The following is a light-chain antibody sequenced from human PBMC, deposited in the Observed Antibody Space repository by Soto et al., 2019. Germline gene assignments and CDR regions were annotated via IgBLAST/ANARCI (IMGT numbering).Light chain of an antibody. J-gene: IGKJ4*01. CDR3: QQYHYWPPVT. CDR1: QIVSSN. Sequence: EIVMTQSPATLSVSPGERATLSCRASQIVSSNLAWYQQKPGQAPRLLIYGASTRATGIPDRFSGSGSGTEFTLTISSLQSEDFAVYYCQQYHYWPPVTFGGGTKVEIK. V-gene: IGKV3-15*01. CDR2: GAS.